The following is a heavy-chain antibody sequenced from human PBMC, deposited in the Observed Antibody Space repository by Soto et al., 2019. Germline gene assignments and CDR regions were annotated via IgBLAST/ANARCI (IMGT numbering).Heavy chain of an antibody. V-gene: IGHV4-30-4*01. CDR1: CGSIISGDYY. CDR2: IYYSGST. Sequence: SETLCRTCTVSCGSIISGDYYWSWIRQPPGKGLEWIGYIYYSGSTYYNPSLKSRVTISVDTSKNQFSLKLSSVTAADTAVYYCARDSGVLLWFGDSTSYGMDVWGQGTTVTVSS. J-gene: IGHJ6*02. CDR3: ARDSGVLLWFGDSTSYGMDV. D-gene: IGHD3-10*01.